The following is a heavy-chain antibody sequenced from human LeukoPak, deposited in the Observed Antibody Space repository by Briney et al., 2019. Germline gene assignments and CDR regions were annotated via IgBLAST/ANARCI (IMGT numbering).Heavy chain of an antibody. V-gene: IGHV4-34*01. D-gene: IGHD5-24*01. CDR3: ARRKLAVRWLQYRGSYFDY. CDR2: INHSGST. Sequence: PSETLSLTCAVYGGSFSGYYWSWIRQPPGKGLEWIGEINHSGSTNYNPSLKSRVTISVDTSKNQFSLKLSSVTAADTAVYYCARRKLAVRWLQYRGSYFDYWGQGTLVTVSS. J-gene: IGHJ4*02. CDR1: GGSFSGYY.